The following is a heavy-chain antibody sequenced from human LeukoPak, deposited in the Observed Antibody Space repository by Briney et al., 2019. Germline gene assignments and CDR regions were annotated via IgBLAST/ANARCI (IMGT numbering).Heavy chain of an antibody. V-gene: IGHV1-69*13. CDR3: ASSHPLVVVPAAVNVWFDL. D-gene: IGHD2-2*01. CDR2: IIPIFGTA. CDR1: GGTFSSYA. J-gene: IGHJ5*02. Sequence: SVKVSCKASGGTFSSYAISWVRQAPGQGLEWMGGIIPIFGTANYAQKFQGRVTITADESTSTAYMELSSLRSEDTAVYYCASSHPLVVVPAAVNVWFDLWGQGTLVTVSS.